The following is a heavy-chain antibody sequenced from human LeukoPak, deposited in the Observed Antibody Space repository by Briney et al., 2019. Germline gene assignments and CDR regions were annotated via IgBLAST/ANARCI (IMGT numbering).Heavy chain of an antibody. CDR1: GFTFGDYA. V-gene: IGHV3-49*04. CDR3: TSDFWSGYYWSWY. CDR2: IRNKAYGGTT. J-gene: IGHJ4*02. D-gene: IGHD3-3*01. Sequence: PGRSLRLSCTASGFTFGDYAMSWVRQAPGKGLEWVGFIRNKAYGGTTEYAASVKGRFTISRGDSKSIAYLQMNSLKTEDTAVYYCTSDFWSGYYWSWYWGQGTLVTVSS.